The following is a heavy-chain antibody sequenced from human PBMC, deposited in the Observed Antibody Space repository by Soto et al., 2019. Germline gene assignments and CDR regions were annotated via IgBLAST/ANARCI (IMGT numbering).Heavy chain of an antibody. J-gene: IGHJ4*02. Sequence: QVQLVQSGAEVKKPGASVKVSCKASGYTFTNYGVSWVRQAPGQGLEWMGWISAYNRNTNYAQKLQGRVTMTTDTSTSTAYMEQRSLRSDDTAAYYCARDKGSSGPYYFDYWGQGTLVTVSS. CDR2: ISAYNRNT. D-gene: IGHD3-22*01. CDR1: GYTFTNYG. V-gene: IGHV1-18*01. CDR3: ARDKGSSGPYYFDY.